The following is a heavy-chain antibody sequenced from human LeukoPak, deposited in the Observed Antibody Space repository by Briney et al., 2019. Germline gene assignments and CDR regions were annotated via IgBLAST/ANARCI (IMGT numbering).Heavy chain of an antibody. Sequence: SETLSLTCAVYGGSFSGYYWSWIRQPPGKGLEWIGEINHSGSTNYNPSLKSRVTISVDTSKNQFSLKLSSVTAADTAVYYCARLDGTADYWGQGTLVTVSS. D-gene: IGHD2-21*02. CDR2: INHSGST. V-gene: IGHV4-34*01. CDR1: GGSFSGYY. J-gene: IGHJ4*02. CDR3: ARLDGTADY.